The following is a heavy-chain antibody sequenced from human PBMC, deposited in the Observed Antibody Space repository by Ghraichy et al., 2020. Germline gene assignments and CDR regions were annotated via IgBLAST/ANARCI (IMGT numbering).Heavy chain of an antibody. J-gene: IGHJ4*02. CDR1: GGSIGFYF. CDR3: ARAAPVAPYFDF. CDR2: VYHNGSA. V-gene: IGHV4-59*08. Sequence: SQTLSLTCSVSGGSIGFYFWSWIRLPPGRGLEWIGYVYHNGSASYNPSLKSRLSFSVYTTSNDFSLSLTSVTTADTAVYYCARAAPVAPYFDFWGPGILVTVSP. D-gene: IGHD2-15*01.